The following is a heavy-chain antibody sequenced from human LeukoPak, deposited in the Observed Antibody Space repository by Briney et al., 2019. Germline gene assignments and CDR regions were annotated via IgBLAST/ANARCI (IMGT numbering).Heavy chain of an antibody. CDR1: GFTFSNYV. J-gene: IGHJ4*02. D-gene: IGHD4-17*01. CDR3: ARDLSGHYSFDY. V-gene: IGHV3-30-3*01. Sequence: QPGGSLRLSCAASGFTFSNYVMHWVRQAPGKGLEWVTFVSLRENNKYYADSVKGRFTISRDNSKNTLFLQMNSLTTEDTAMYYCARDLSGHYSFDYCGQGTLVTVSS. CDR2: VSLRENNK.